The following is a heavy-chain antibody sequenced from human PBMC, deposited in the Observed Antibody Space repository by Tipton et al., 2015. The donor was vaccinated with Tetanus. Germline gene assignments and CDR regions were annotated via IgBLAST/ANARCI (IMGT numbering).Heavy chain of an antibody. CDR3: ARAVRGRDVFDV. V-gene: IGHV3-21*04. CDR2: ISSTSRYI. CDR1: GFTFSNYK. D-gene: IGHD3-10*01. J-gene: IGHJ3*01. Sequence: SLRLSCEVSGFTFSNYKMNWVRQAPGRGLEWVSSISSTSRYINYADSVKGRFTISRDNANNSLYLQMSSLRPEDTALYYCARAVRGRDVFDVWGQGTVVTVSS.